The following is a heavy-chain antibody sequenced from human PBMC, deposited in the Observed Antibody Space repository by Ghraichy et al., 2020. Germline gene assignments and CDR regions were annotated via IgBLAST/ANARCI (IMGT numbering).Heavy chain of an antibody. J-gene: IGHJ3*02. Sequence: GGSLRLSCAASGFTFSSYAMSWVRQAPGKGLEWVSAISGSGGSTYYADSVKGRFTISRDNSKNTLYLQMNSLRAEDTAVYYCAKDGQGYSYVALPFDIWGHGTIVTVSS. D-gene: IGHD5-18*01. V-gene: IGHV3-23*01. CDR3: AKDGQGYSYVALPFDI. CDR2: ISGSGGST. CDR1: GFTFSSYA.